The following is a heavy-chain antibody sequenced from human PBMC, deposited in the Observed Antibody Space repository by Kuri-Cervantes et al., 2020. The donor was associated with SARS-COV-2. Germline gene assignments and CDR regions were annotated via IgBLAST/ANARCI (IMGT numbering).Heavy chain of an antibody. D-gene: IGHD3-22*01. CDR3: ARGVGIGASSGYLADY. CDR2: ISAYNGNT. V-gene: IGHV1-18*01. J-gene: IGHJ4*02. CDR1: GYTVTSYG. Sequence: ASVKVSCKASGYTVTSYGISWVRQAPGQGLEWMGWISAYNGNTNYAQKLQGRVTMTTDTSTSTAYMELRSLRSDDTAVYYCARGVGIGASSGYLADYWGQGTLVTVSS.